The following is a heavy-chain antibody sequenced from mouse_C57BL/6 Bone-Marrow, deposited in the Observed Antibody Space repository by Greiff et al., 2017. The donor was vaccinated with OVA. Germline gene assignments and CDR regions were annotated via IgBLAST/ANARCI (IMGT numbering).Heavy chain of an antibody. CDR3: ARSLFITTVVAFDY. D-gene: IGHD1-1*01. CDR2: IYPRSGNT. Sequence: VMLVESGAELARPGASVKLSCKASGYTFTSYGISWVKQRTGQGLEWIGEIYPRSGNTYYNEKFKGKATLTADKSSSTAYMELRSLTSEDSAVYFCARSLFITTVVAFDYWGQGTTLTVSS. CDR1: GYTFTSYG. J-gene: IGHJ2*01. V-gene: IGHV1-81*01.